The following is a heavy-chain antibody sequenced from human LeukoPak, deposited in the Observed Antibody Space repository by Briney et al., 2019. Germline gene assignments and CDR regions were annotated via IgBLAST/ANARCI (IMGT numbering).Heavy chain of an antibody. Sequence: SETLSLTCTVSGYSISSGYYWGWIRQPPGKGLEWIGSIYHSGSTYFNPSLKSRVAISVDTSRNQFSLKLSSVTAADTAVYFCAREGEIAFGGVISPYYYMDVWGKGTTVTVSS. CDR3: AREGEIAFGGVISPYYYMDV. J-gene: IGHJ6*03. CDR1: GYSISSGYY. CDR2: IYHSGST. D-gene: IGHD3-16*02. V-gene: IGHV4-38-2*02.